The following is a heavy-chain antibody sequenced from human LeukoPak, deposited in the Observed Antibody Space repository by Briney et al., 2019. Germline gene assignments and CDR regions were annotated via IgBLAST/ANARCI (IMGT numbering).Heavy chain of an antibody. CDR3: ARDRYCGGDYYYWHFDL. J-gene: IGHJ2*01. Sequence: GGSLRLSCAASGFTFSSYRMTWVRQAPGKGLEWVSSIAGSGDSSYYADSVKGRFIISRDNSKDTLYLQMNNLRVEDTAVYYCARDRYCGGDYYYWHFDLWGRGTLVTVSS. CDR2: IAGSGDSS. V-gene: IGHV3-23*01. CDR1: GFTFSSYR. D-gene: IGHD2-21*02.